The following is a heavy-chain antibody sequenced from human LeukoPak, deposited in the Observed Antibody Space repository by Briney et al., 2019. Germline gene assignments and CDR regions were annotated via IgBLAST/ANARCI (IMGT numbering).Heavy chain of an antibody. CDR1: GFTYNICA. D-gene: IGHD3-10*01. CDR2: ISYDGNNK. J-gene: IGHJ4*02. V-gene: IGHV3-30-3*01. CDR3: ARVGSGSYYSDY. Sequence: GRSLRLSCAASGFTYNICAMHWVRQAPGKGLEWVTSISYDGNNKKYADSVKGRFTISRDNAKNSLYLQMNSLRAEDTAVYYCARVGSGSYYSDYWGQGTLVTVSS.